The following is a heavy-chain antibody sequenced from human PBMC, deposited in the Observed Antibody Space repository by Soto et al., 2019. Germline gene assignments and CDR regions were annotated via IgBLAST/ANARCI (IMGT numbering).Heavy chain of an antibody. J-gene: IGHJ4*02. Sequence: SETLSLTCTVSGGSISSSSYYWGWIRQPPGKGLEWNGSIYYSGSTYYNPSLKSRVTISVDTSKNQFSLKLSSVTAADTAVYYCARCPVGDFWSGYYPFDYWGQGTLVTVSS. CDR1: GGSISSSSYY. D-gene: IGHD3-3*01. CDR2: IYYSGST. V-gene: IGHV4-39*01. CDR3: ARCPVGDFWSGYYPFDY.